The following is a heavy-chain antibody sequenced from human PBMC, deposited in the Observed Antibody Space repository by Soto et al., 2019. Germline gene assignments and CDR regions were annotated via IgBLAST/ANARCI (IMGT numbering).Heavy chain of an antibody. CDR3: ARSYGSGSYYNVIHPLVWFDP. Sequence: PSETLSLTCAVSGYSISSGYYWGWILQPPWKGLEWIGSIYHSGSTYYNPSLKSRVTISVDTSKNQFSLKLSSVTAADTAVYYCARSYGSGSYYNVIHPLVWFDPWGQGTLVTVSS. CDR1: GYSISSGYY. D-gene: IGHD3-10*01. V-gene: IGHV4-38-2*01. CDR2: IYHSGST. J-gene: IGHJ5*02.